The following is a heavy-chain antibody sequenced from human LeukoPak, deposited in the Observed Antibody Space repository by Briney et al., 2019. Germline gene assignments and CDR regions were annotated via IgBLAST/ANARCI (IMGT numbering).Heavy chain of an antibody. CDR1: GYTFTRYY. CDR2: ISPSGANT. J-gene: IGHJ4*02. V-gene: IGHV1-46*01. CDR3: ARNGEGGSYPSTY. D-gene: IGHD1-26*01. Sequence: ASVKVSCKASGYTFTRYYMHWVRQAPGQGLEWMGIISPSGANTAYAQKFQGRVTMTSDTSTSTVYMELSNLRSEDTAVYYCARNGEGGSYPSTYWGQGTLVIVSS.